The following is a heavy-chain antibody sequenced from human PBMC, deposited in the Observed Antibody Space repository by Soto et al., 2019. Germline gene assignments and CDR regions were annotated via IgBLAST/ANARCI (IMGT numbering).Heavy chain of an antibody. CDR2: IYRTEST. V-gene: IGHV4-4*02. Sequence: SETLSLTCAVSGDSISSSFWWSWVRQPPGKGLEWIGEIYRTESTVYNPSLKSRVTISVDKSKNQFSLNLDSVTAADTAVYYCARYDFGTFDYWGPGILVTVSS. CDR1: GDSISSSFW. CDR3: ARYDFGTFDY. D-gene: IGHD4-17*01. J-gene: IGHJ4*02.